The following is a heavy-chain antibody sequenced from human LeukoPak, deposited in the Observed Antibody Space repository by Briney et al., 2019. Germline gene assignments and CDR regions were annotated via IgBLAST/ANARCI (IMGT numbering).Heavy chain of an antibody. J-gene: IGHJ4*02. V-gene: IGHV1-18*01. D-gene: IGHD3-3*01. CDR1: GYTFTSYG. CDR3: ARGRYDFWSGYYSSFDY. Sequence: ASVKVSCKASGYTFTSYGISWVRQAPGQGLEWMGWISAYNGNTNYAQKLQGRVTMTTDTSTSTAYMELRSPRSDDTAVYYCARGRYDFWSGYYSSFDYWGQGTLVTVSS. CDR2: ISAYNGNT.